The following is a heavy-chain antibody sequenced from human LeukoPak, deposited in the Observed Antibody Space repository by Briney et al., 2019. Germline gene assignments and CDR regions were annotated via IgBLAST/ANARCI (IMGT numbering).Heavy chain of an antibody. D-gene: IGHD3-10*01. J-gene: IGHJ6*02. V-gene: IGHV4-34*01. CDR1: GGSFSGYY. Sequence: SETLSLTCAVYGGSFSGYYWSWIRQPPGKGLEWIGEINHSGSTNYNPSLKSRVTISVDTSKNQFSLKLSSVTAADTAVYYCARSLWFGELLYYYYYGMDVWGQGTTVTVSS. CDR2: INHSGST. CDR3: ARSLWFGELLYYYYYGMDV.